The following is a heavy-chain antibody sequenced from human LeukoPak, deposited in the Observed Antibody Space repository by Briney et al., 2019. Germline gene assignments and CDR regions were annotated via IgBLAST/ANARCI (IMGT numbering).Heavy chain of an antibody. CDR1: GFTFRSYA. CDR3: ARAGVGATWVFDY. CDR2: ISSNGGGT. D-gene: IGHD1-26*01. Sequence: GGSLRLSCAASGFTFRSYAMHWVRQAPGKGPEYVSTISSNGGGTYYANSVKGRFSISRDNSKNTLYLQMGSLRPEDMAVYYCARAGVGATWVFDYWGQGTLVTVSS. J-gene: IGHJ4*02. V-gene: IGHV3-64*01.